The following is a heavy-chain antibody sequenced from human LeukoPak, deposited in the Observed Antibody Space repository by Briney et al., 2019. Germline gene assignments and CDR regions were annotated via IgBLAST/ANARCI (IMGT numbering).Heavy chain of an antibody. D-gene: IGHD3-10*01. CDR2: ISSGSTYI. V-gene: IGHV3-21*01. CDR3: ARGDGATPPDVFDA. J-gene: IGHJ3*01. Sequence: PGGSLRLSCTASGFTFSSYSMNWVRQAPGKGLQWVSSISSGSTYIYYADSLKGRFTISRDNTKNSPYLQMNSLRGEDAAVYYCARGDGATPPDVFDAWGQGTMVTVSS. CDR1: GFTFSSYS.